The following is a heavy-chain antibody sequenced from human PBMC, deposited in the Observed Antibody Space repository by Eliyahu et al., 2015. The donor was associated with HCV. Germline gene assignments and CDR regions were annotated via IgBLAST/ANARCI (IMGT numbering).Heavy chain of an antibody. CDR2: IYXSGST. CDR1: GGXISSGSYY. Sequence: QVQLQESGPGLVKPSQTLSLTCSVSGGXISSGSYYWSWIRQPAGKGLEWIGRIYXSGSTTYNPSLRSRVTMSVDTSKNQFSLQLSSVTAADTAVYYCARARVYYGSRSYSNGMDVWGQGTTVTVSS. J-gene: IGHJ6*02. D-gene: IGHD3-10*01. CDR3: ARARVYYGSRSYSNGMDV. V-gene: IGHV4-61*02.